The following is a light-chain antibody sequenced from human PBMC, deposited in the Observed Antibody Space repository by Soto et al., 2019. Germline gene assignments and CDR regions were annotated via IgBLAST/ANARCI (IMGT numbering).Light chain of an antibody. CDR3: QQYNNWPPVT. V-gene: IGKV3-15*01. Sequence: EIVMTQSPATLSVSPRERATLSCRARQSVSSNLAWYQQKPGQAPRLLIYGASTRATGIPARFSGSGSVTEFTLTISSLQSEEFAVYYCQQYNNWPPVTFGQGTRLEIK. CDR1: QSVSSN. J-gene: IGKJ5*01. CDR2: GAS.